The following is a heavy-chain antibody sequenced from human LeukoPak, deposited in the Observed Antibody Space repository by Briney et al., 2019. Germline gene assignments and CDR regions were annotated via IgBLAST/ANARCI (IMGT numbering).Heavy chain of an antibody. CDR3: ARADALNFYDFWSGYYPLYYYYYGMDV. Sequence: GRSLRLSCAASGFTFSSYGMHWVRQAPGKGLEKVAVIWYDGSNKYYADSVKGRFTISRDNSKNTLYLQMNSLRAEDTAVYYCARADALNFYDFWSGYYPLYYYYYGMDVWGQGTTVTVSS. V-gene: IGHV3-33*01. J-gene: IGHJ6*02. D-gene: IGHD3-3*01. CDR1: GFTFSSYG. CDR2: IWYDGSNK.